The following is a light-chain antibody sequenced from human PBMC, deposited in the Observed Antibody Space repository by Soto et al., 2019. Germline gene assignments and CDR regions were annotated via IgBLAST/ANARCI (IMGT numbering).Light chain of an antibody. V-gene: IGLV2-23*01. CDR2: EST. Sequence: QSALTQPASVSGSPGQSITISCTGTGSALVNYNLVSWYQQPPGQAPRLVIYESTKRRSGVSDRFSAYKSGNTASLTISGLQAEDEADYYCCSCVSGSPFDVLFGGGTKLTVL. CDR1: GSALVNYNL. CDR3: CSCVSGSPFDVL. J-gene: IGLJ3*02.